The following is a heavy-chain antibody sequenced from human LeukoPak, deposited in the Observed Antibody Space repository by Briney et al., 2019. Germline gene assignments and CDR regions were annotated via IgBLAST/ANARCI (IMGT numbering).Heavy chain of an antibody. V-gene: IGHV3-30*18. CDR2: ISYDGSNK. J-gene: IGHJ4*02. Sequence: GGSLRLSCAASGFTFSSYGMHWVRQAQGKGLEWVAVISYDGSNKYYADSVKGRFTISRDNSKNTLYLQMNSLRAEDTAVYYCAKDAAAATVNFDYWGQGTLVTVSS. CDR1: GFTFSSYG. CDR3: AKDAAAATVNFDY. D-gene: IGHD6-13*01.